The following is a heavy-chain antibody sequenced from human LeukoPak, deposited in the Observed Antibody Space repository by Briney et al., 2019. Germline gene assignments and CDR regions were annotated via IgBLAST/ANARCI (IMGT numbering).Heavy chain of an antibody. CDR1: GDSFSSVTDY. V-gene: IGHV4-39*07. D-gene: IGHD6-19*01. Sequence: ETLSLTCTVSGDSFSSVTDYWAWIRQPPGXGREWIASGDYNPSLESRVAISTDMSKSQISLKLTSVTGADTAVYYCAGERGEEYSSGWYKTNFFDNWGQGIRVTVSS. J-gene: IGHJ4*02. CDR3: AGERGEEYSSGWYKTNFFDN. CDR2: G.